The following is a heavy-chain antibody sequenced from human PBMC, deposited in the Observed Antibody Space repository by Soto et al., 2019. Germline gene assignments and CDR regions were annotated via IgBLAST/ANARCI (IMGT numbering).Heavy chain of an antibody. CDR2: ISAYNGNS. Sequence: VQSGAEVKKPGASVKVSCKASGYNFIGYGITWVRQAPGQGLEWMGWISAYNGNSNYAPSLQDRVTMTTDSSTATAYLELRSLRPDDTAVYFCARGMYMAWCDPWGQGTPVTVSS. CDR3: ARGMYMAWCDP. J-gene: IGHJ5*02. D-gene: IGHD1-1*01. V-gene: IGHV1-18*01. CDR1: GYNFIGYG.